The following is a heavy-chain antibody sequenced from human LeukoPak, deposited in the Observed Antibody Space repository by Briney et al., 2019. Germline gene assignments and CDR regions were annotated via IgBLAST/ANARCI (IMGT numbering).Heavy chain of an antibody. J-gene: IGHJ4*02. Sequence: PGGSLRLSCAASGFTFSTYWMNWVRQAPGKGLVWVSRISSDGISTNYADSVKGRFTISRDSAKNTLYLQMNSLRVEDTAVYYCARHRLGGLDYWGQGALVTVSS. CDR2: ISSDGIST. CDR3: ARHRLGGLDY. CDR1: GFTFSTYW. D-gene: IGHD3-16*01. V-gene: IGHV3-74*01.